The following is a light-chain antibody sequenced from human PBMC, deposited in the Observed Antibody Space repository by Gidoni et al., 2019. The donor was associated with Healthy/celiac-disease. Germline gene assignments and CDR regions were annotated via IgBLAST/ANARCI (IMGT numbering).Light chain of an antibody. Sequence: SYELTQPHSVSVSPGQTASITCSGDKLGDKYACWYQQKPGQSPVLVIYQDSKRPSGIPERFSGSNSGNTATLTISGTPAMDEADYSCQAWDSSTAWKVFGGGTKLTVL. J-gene: IGLJ2*01. V-gene: IGLV3-1*01. CDR2: QDS. CDR3: QAWDSSTAWKV. CDR1: KLGDKY.